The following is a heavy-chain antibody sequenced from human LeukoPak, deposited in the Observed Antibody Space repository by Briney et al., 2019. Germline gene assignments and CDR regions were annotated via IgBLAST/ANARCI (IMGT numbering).Heavy chain of an antibody. CDR1: GYSFTAFH. Sequence: ASVKVSCKASGYSFTAFHIHWVRQAPGQGLEWMGWINPDGDGTIFAQRFQGRVTMTRDTSISTAYMALTSLRSDDTAVYYCARSHDYTNYVGPWGQGTLVTVSS. CDR3: ARSHDYTNYVGP. V-gene: IGHV1-2*02. CDR2: INPDGDGT. D-gene: IGHD4-11*01. J-gene: IGHJ5*02.